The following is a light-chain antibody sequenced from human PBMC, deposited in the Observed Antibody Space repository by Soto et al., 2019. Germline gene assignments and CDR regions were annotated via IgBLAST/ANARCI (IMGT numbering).Light chain of an antibody. CDR2: LAS. CDR1: QSFSSSY. J-gene: IGKJ2*02. V-gene: IGKV3-20*01. Sequence: EMVLTQSPGTLSLSPGERATLSCRASQSFSSSYLTWYQQKPGQPPRQLIYLASIRTAGIPDRFSGSGSGTDFTLTSTRLEPEDVAVYYCQQCGTSPCNFGQGTQLEIK. CDR3: QQCGTSPCN.